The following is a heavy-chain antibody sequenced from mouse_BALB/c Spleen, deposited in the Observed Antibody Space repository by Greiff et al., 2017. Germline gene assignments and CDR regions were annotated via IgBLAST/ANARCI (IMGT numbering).Heavy chain of an antibody. V-gene: IGHV5-17*02. D-gene: IGHD2-1*01. CDR3: ARRGGNYVNYAMDY. J-gene: IGHJ4*01. Sequence: EVNVVESGGGLVQPGGSRKLSCAASGFTFSSFGMHWVRQAPEKGLEWVAYISSGSSTIYYADTVKGRFTISRDNPKNTLFLQMTSLRSEDTAMYYCARRGGNYVNYAMDYWGQGTSVTVSS. CDR1: GFTFSSFG. CDR2: ISSGSSTI.